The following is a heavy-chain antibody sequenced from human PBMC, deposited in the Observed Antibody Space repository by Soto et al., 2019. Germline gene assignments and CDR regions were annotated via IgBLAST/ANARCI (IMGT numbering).Heavy chain of an antibody. CDR2: IWYDGSDK. CDR3: ARRHGYNYDY. D-gene: IGHD5-12*01. J-gene: IGHJ4*02. Sequence: QVQLVESGGGVVQPGSSLRLSCAASGFSFSNYDMHWVRQAPGKGLEWVALIWYDGSDKNYVDSVKGRFTISRDNSKSTLYLQMNSLRVEDTAVYSCARRHGYNYDYWGQGTLVTVSS. V-gene: IGHV3-33*01. CDR1: GFSFSNYD.